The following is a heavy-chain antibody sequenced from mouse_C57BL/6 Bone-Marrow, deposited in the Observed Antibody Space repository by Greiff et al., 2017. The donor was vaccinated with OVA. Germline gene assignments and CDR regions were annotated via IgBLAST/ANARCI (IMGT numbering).Heavy chain of an antibody. CDR3: AGGYYGLAY. CDR2: IDPSDSYT. J-gene: IGHJ3*01. D-gene: IGHD1-1*01. V-gene: IGHV1-69*01. CDR1: GYTFTSYW. Sequence: VQLQQPGAELVMPGASVKLSCKASGYTFTSYWMHWVKQRPGQGLEWIGEIDPSDSYTNYNQKFKGKSTLTVDKSSSTAYMQLSSLTSEDSAVYDCAGGYYGLAYWGQGTLVTVSA.